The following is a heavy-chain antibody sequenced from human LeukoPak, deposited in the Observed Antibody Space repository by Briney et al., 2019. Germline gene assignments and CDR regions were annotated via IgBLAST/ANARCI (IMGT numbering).Heavy chain of an antibody. D-gene: IGHD2-15*01. CDR1: GGTFSSYA. CDR2: IIPIFGTA. CDR3: ASYRRGGGGWDY. Sequence: SVKVSCKASGGTFSSYAISWVRQAPGQGLEWMGGIIPIFGTANYAQKFQGRVTITTDESTSTAYMELSSLRSEDTAVYYCASYRRGGGGWDYWGQGTLVTVSS. V-gene: IGHV1-69*05. J-gene: IGHJ4*02.